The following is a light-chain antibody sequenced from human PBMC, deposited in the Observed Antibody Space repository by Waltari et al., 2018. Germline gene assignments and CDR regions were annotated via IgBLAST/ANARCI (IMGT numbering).Light chain of an antibody. CDR2: GND. V-gene: IGLV1-44*01. CDR3: AAWDDRLNGGV. Sequence: QSVLTQPPSASGTPGQTVTISCSGGSSNLGTNPVNWYPQVPGAAPKLLIYGNDQRPSGVPARFSGSKSGTSASLAISGLQSEDEADYYCAAWDDRLNGGVFGGGTKLTVL. J-gene: IGLJ3*02. CDR1: SSNLGTNP.